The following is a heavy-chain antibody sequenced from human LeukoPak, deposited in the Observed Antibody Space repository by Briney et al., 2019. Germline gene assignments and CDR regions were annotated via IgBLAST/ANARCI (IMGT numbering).Heavy chain of an antibody. CDR3: ARVNGGYYFDY. V-gene: IGHV3-53*01. Sequence: PGGSLRLSCAASGFTVSSNYMSWVRQAPGKGLEWVSVIYSGGSTYYADSVKGRFTISRDNSKNTLYLQMNSLRAEDTAVYYCARVNGGYYFDYWGQGTLVTVCS. CDR1: GFTVSSNY. J-gene: IGHJ4*02. CDR2: IYSGGST.